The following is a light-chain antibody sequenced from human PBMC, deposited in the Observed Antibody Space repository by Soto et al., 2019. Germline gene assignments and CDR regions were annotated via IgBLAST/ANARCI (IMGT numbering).Light chain of an antibody. CDR2: LEGSGSY. J-gene: IGLJ2*01. Sequence: QPVLTQSSSASASLGSSVKLTCTLSSGHSSYIIAWHQQQPGKAPRYLMKLEGSGSYNKGSGVPDRFSGSGSGADRYLTISNLQSEDEADYYCETWDSNTVFGGGTKVTVL. CDR1: SGHSSYI. CDR3: ETWDSNTV. V-gene: IGLV4-60*03.